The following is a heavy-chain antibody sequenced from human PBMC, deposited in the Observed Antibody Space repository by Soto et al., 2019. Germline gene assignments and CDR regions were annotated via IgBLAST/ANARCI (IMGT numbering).Heavy chain of an antibody. D-gene: IGHD3-10*01. J-gene: IGHJ3*02. CDR3: ARDRGGDVKAFDI. CDR2: ISSSSSYI. V-gene: IGHV3-21*01. Sequence: EVQLVESGGGLVKPGGSLRLSCAASGFTFSTYSMNWVRQAPGKGLEWVSSISSSSSYIYYADSVKGRFTISRDNAKNSLYLQMNSLRAEDTAVYYGARDRGGDVKAFDIWGQGTMVTVSS. CDR1: GFTFSTYS.